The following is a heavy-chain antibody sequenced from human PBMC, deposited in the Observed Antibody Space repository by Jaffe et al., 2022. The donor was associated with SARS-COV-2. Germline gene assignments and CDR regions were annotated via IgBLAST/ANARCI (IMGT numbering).Heavy chain of an antibody. CDR2: IHYSGST. CDR3: ARSRYYYESSGYTDAFDL. J-gene: IGHJ3*01. V-gene: IGHV4-59*01. D-gene: IGHD3-22*01. Sequence: QVQLQESGPGLVKPSETLSLTCSVSGGTISSYYWNWIRQPPGKGLEWIGYIHYSGSTNSNPSLKSRVTISVDTSKNQFSLKLSSVTAADTAVYYCARSRYYYESSGYTDAFDLWGHGTVVTVSS. CDR1: GGTISSYY.